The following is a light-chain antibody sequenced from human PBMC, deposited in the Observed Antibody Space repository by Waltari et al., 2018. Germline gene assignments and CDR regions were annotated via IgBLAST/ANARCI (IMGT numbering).Light chain of an antibody. CDR3: QSYDSSLSVWV. J-gene: IGLJ3*02. CDR2: GNS. Sequence: QSVLTQPPSVSGAPGQRVTISCTGSSSNIGAGYDVHWYQQLPGTAPKLLIYGNSNRPSGVPYGFSGSKSGTSASLAITGLQAEDEADYYCQSYDSSLSVWVFGGGTKLTVL. V-gene: IGLV1-40*01. CDR1: SSNIGAGYD.